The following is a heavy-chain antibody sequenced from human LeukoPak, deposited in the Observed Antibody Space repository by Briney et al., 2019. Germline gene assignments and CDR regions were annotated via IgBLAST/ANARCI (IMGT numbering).Heavy chain of an antibody. D-gene: IGHD6-19*01. CDR1: GFTFSNAW. CDR2: IRSKTDGGTI. V-gene: IGHV3-15*01. Sequence: PGGGLRLSCVASGFTFSNAWMTWVRQAPGKGLEWVGRIRSKTDGGTIDYSAPVKGRFTISRDDSKNTLYVQMNSLKTDDTAVYYCTTDSLGIAVACLDYWGQGTLVTVSS. CDR3: TTDSLGIAVACLDY. J-gene: IGHJ4*02.